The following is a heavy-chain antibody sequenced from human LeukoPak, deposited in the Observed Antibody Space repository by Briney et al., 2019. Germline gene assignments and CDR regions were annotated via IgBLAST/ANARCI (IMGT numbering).Heavy chain of an antibody. CDR2: IIPILGIA. V-gene: IGHV1-69*04. CDR1: GGTFSSYA. J-gene: IGHJ4*02. Sequence: SVKVSCKASGGTFSSYAISWVRQAPGQGLEWMGRIIPILGIANHAQKFQGRVTITADKSTSTAYMELSSLRSEDTAVYYCARSAQLGVPFDYWGQGTLVTVSS. CDR3: ARSAQLGVPFDY. D-gene: IGHD2-2*01.